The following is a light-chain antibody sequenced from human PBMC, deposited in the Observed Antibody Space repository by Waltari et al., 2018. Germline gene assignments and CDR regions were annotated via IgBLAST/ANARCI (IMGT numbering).Light chain of an antibody. J-gene: IGKJ1*01. CDR3: QQSYRTPT. CDR2: GAS. V-gene: IGKV1-39*01. Sequence: DIEMTPSPSSLSASVGDSVTISCRASQSVSNNLHWYRQRPGTAPDLLIYGASILQSGVPSRFSGSGSGTHFTLTITSLQPEDFATYYCQQSYRTPTFGQGTKVEI. CDR1: QSVSNN.